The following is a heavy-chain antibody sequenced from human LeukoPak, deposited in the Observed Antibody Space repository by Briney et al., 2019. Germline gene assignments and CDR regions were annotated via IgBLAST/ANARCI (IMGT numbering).Heavy chain of an antibody. J-gene: IGHJ4*02. CDR1: GYTFTSYY. V-gene: IGHV1-46*01. Sequence: WASVKVSCKASGYTFTSYYMHWVRQAPGQGLEWMGIINPSGGSTSYAQKFQGRVTMTRDMSTSTVYMELSSLRSEDTAVYYCARESQQVAVDYWGQGTLVTVSS. D-gene: IGHD6-13*01. CDR3: ARESQQVAVDY. CDR2: INPSGGST.